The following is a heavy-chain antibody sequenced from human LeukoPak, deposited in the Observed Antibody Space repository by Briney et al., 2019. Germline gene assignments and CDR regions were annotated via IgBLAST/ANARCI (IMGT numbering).Heavy chain of an antibody. D-gene: IGHD3-3*01. J-gene: IGHJ4*02. Sequence: ASVKVSCKASGYTFTSYDINWVRQATGQGLEWMGWMNPNSGNTGYAQKFQGRVTITRNTSISTAYMELSSLRSEDTAVYYCARGRKMEWLFVRPTFNFDYWGQGTLVTVSS. V-gene: IGHV1-8*03. CDR3: ARGRKMEWLFVRPTFNFDY. CDR2: MNPNSGNT. CDR1: GYTFTSYD.